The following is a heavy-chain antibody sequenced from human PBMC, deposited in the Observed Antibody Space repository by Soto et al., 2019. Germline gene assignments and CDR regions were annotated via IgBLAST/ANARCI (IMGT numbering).Heavy chain of an antibody. J-gene: IGHJ3*02. CDR1: GGSISSGDYY. D-gene: IGHD4-17*01. Sequence: SETLSLTCTVSGGSISSGDYYWSWIRQPPGKGLEWIGYIYYSGSTYYNPSLKSRVTISVDTSKNQFSLKLSSVTAADTAVYYCARDGYGGNSGAFDIWGQGKMVTVSS. CDR2: IYYSGST. V-gene: IGHV4-30-4*01. CDR3: ARDGYGGNSGAFDI.